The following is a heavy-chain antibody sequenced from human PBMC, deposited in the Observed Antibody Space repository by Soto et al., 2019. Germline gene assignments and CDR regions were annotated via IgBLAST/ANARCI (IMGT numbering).Heavy chain of an antibody. D-gene: IGHD6-19*01. CDR3: ARKPVAAHRSLDY. Sequence: GASVKVSCKASGYTFTSYAMHWVRQAPGQRLEWMGWINAGNGNTKYSQKFQGRVTITRDTSASTAYMELSSLRSEDTAVYYCARKPVAAHRSLDYWGQGTLVTVSS. CDR1: GYTFTSYA. CDR2: INAGNGNT. J-gene: IGHJ4*02. V-gene: IGHV1-3*01.